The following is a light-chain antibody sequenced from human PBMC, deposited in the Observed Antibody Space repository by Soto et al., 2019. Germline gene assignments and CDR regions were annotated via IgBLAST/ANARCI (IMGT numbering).Light chain of an antibody. CDR1: QRVSSN. Sequence: EIVMTQSPATLSVSPGERATLSCRASQRVSSNLAWYQQKPGQAPRLLIYGASTRATGIPARFSGSGSGTEFTLTISSLQSEDFAVYYCQQYNNWPPWTCGQGTKVEI. J-gene: IGKJ1*01. CDR2: GAS. V-gene: IGKV3-15*01. CDR3: QQYNNWPPWT.